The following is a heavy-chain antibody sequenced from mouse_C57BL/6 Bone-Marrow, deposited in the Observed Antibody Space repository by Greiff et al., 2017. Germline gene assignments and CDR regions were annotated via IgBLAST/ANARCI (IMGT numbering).Heavy chain of an antibody. Sequence: VKLMESGPGLVQPSQSLSITCTVSGFSLTSYGVHWVRQSPGKGLEWLGVIWRGGSTDYNAAFMSRLSITKDNSKSQVFFKMNSLQADDTAIYYCAKKGELGWYFDVWGTGTTVTVSS. CDR3: AKKGELGWYFDV. CDR1: GFSLTSYG. D-gene: IGHD4-1*01. CDR2: IWRGGST. V-gene: IGHV2-5*01. J-gene: IGHJ1*03.